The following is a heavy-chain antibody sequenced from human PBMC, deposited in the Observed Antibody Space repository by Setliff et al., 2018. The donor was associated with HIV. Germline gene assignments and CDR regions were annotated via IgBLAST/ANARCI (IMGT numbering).Heavy chain of an antibody. CDR3: AREGVVMVYAFFDY. V-gene: IGHV1-2*06. Sequence: AASVKVSCKASGYTFSGYYIHWVRQAPGQGLEWVGRINPSIGVTNYAQNFQGRVAMTRDTSMTTVYMEVSRLRSDDTAVYYCAREGVVMVYAFFDYWGQGTLVTVSS. CDR1: GYTFSGYY. D-gene: IGHD2-8*01. J-gene: IGHJ4*02. CDR2: INPSIGVT.